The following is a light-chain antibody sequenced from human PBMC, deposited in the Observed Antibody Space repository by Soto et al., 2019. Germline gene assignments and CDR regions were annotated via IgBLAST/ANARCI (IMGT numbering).Light chain of an antibody. CDR1: NSDVGDYKY. CDR2: EVS. CDR3: SSYTSSTTL. V-gene: IGLV2-14*01. J-gene: IGLJ2*01. Sequence: QSALTQPASVSGSLGQSITISCTRSNSDVGDYKYVSWYQQHPDKAPKLMIYEVSNRPSGVSNRFSGSKSGNTASLTISGLQAEDEADYYCSSYTSSTTLFGGGTKLTVL.